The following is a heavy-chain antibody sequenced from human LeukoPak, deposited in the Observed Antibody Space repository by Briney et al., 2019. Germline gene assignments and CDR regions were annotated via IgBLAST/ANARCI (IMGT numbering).Heavy chain of an antibody. CDR2: ISAYNGNT. J-gene: IGHJ6*02. V-gene: IGHV1-18*01. Sequence: ASVKVSCKASGYTFTSYGISWVRQAPGQGLEWMGWISAYNGNTNYAQKLQGRVTMTTDTSTSTAYMELRSLRSDDTAVYYCARDPIGVVVPAAIDYYYYGMDVWGQGTTVTASS. D-gene: IGHD2-2*01. CDR3: ARDPIGVVVPAAIDYYYYGMDV. CDR1: GYTFTSYG.